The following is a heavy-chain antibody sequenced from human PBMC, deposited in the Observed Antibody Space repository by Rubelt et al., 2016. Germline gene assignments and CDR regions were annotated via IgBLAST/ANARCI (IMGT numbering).Heavy chain of an antibody. V-gene: IGHV3-33*01. CDR2: IYYDGSNK. Sequence: YGMHWVRQAPGKGLEWVALIYYDGSNKYCADSVKGRFTISRDNSKNTLYLQMNSLRAEDTAVYYCARDRARGTAGFWAADYWGQGTLVIVSS. CDR3: ARDRARGTAGFWAADY. D-gene: IGHD3-3*01. J-gene: IGHJ4*02. CDR1: YG.